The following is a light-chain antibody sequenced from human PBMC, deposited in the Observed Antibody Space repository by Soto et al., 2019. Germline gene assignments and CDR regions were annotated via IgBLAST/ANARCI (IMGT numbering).Light chain of an antibody. CDR1: RSVSKN. CDR2: FAS. CDR3: QQYNKWPLT. V-gene: IGKV3-15*01. Sequence: LVITQSQPTWPVPPGEKATLSGRASRSVSKNLAWYQQKPGQAPRLLIYFASTRATGIPARFSGSGSGTEFSLTISSLQSEDFALYYCQQYNKWPLTFGGGTKVETK. J-gene: IGKJ4*01.